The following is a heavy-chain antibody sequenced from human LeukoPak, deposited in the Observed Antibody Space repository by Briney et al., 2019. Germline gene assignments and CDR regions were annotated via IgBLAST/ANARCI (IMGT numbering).Heavy chain of an antibody. D-gene: IGHD3-10*01. CDR2: IYSGGST. Sequence: PGGSLRLSCAASGFTVSSNHMSWVRQAPGKGLEWVSVIYSGGSTYYADSVKGRFTISRDNSKNTLYLQMNSLRAEDTAVYYCAGEITMVRGKSSAYYYGMDVWGKGTTVTVSS. CDR3: AGEITMVRGKSSAYYYGMDV. J-gene: IGHJ6*04. V-gene: IGHV3-53*01. CDR1: GFTVSSNH.